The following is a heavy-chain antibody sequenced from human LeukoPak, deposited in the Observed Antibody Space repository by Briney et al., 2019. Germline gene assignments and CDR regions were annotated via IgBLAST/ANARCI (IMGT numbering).Heavy chain of an antibody. J-gene: IGHJ4*02. V-gene: IGHV4-30-4*08. CDR3: ARDSDFWSGYYYFDY. CDR2: IYYSGST. Sequence: SETLSLTCTVSGGSISRADYYWSWIRKPPGKGLEWIGYIYYSGSTYYNPSLESRATISVDTSKSQFSLKLSSVTAADTAVYYCARDSDFWSGYYYFDYWGQGTLVTVSS. D-gene: IGHD3-3*01. CDR1: GGSISRADYY.